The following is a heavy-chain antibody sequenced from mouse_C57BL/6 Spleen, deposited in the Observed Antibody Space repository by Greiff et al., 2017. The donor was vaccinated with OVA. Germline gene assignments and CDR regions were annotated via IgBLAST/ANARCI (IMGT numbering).Heavy chain of an antibody. D-gene: IGHD3-2*02. CDR2: IYPRSGNT. CDR3: ARMGPDSSDYYAMDY. V-gene: IGHV1-81*01. Sequence: QVQLQQSGAELARPGASVKLSCKASGYTFTSYGISWVKQRTGQGLEWIGEIYPRSGNTSYNEKFTGKATLTADKSSSTAYMELRSLTSDDSAVYFCARMGPDSSDYYAMDYWGQGTSVTVSS. CDR1: GYTFTSYG. J-gene: IGHJ4*01.